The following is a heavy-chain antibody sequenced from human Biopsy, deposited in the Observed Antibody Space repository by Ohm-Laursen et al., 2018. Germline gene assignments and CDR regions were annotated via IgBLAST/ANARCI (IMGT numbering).Heavy chain of an antibody. Sequence: SEILSLTCTVSSASINLYYWGWIRQSPGKGLEWIGYINHSGHTNYNPSLKSRLTMSVDTSKNQFSLKLTSVTAADTAVYYCARDRIAYCTATSCDNFGLDVWGQGTTVTVSS. D-gene: IGHD2-8*02. V-gene: IGHV4-59*01. CDR3: ARDRIAYCTATSCDNFGLDV. CDR1: SASINLYY. CDR2: INHSGHT. J-gene: IGHJ6*02.